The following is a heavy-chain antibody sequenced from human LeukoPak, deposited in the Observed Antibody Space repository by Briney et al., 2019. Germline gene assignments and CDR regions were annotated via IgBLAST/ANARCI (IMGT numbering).Heavy chain of an antibody. CDR2: ISYEGTNK. CDR3: AKSGTKYTSSNFDS. D-gene: IGHD6-6*01. Sequence: PGGSLRLSCAASGFTFSSYGMHWVRQAPGKGLEWVAVISYEGTNKYYIESVKGRFTISGDNSKNTLSLQMSSLRAEDTAVYYCAKSGTKYTSSNFDSWGQGTQVTVSS. J-gene: IGHJ4*02. V-gene: IGHV3-30*18. CDR1: GFTFSSYG.